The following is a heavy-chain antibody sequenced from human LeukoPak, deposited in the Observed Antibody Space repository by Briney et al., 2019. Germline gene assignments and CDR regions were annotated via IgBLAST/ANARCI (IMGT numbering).Heavy chain of an antibody. V-gene: IGHV4-39*01. J-gene: IGHJ5*02. CDR2: IYYGGST. D-gene: IGHD3-10*01. CDR3: AKTIRVRGDAYNWFDP. Sequence: SETLSLTCTVSGGSIISSSYYWGWIRQPPGKGLEWLGNIYYGGSTNYNPSLKSRATMSVDTSMNQFSLKLSSVTAADTAVYYCAKTIRVRGDAYNWFDPWGQGTLVTVSS. CDR1: GGSIISSSYY.